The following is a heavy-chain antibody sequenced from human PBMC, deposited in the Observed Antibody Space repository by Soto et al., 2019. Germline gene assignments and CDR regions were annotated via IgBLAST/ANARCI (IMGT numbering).Heavy chain of an antibody. J-gene: IGHJ4*02. CDR3: STTYASSGYYSLDY. V-gene: IGHV3-15*01. Sequence: EVQLVESGGGLVKPGGSLRLSCAASGFTFSNAWMSWVRQAPGKGLEWVGRIKSKSDGETTDYAAPVKGRFTSSRAHSKNTLYLQMNSMKAEYTAVYYCSTTYASSGYYSLDYWGQGTLVTVSS. D-gene: IGHD3-22*01. CDR2: IKSKSDGETT. CDR1: GFTFSNAW.